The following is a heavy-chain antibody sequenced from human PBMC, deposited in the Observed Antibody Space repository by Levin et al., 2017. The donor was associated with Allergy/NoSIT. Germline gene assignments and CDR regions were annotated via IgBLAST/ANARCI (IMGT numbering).Heavy chain of an antibody. Sequence: GASVKVSCKASGGTFSSYTISWVRQAPGQGLEWMGRIIPILGIANYAQKFQGRVTITADKSTSTAYMELSSLRSEDTAVYYCARARYYDILTGYPTYWYFDLWGRGTLVTVSS. J-gene: IGHJ2*01. CDR1: GGTFSSYT. D-gene: IGHD3-9*01. CDR2: IIPILGIA. V-gene: IGHV1-69*02. CDR3: ARARYYDILTGYPTYWYFDL.